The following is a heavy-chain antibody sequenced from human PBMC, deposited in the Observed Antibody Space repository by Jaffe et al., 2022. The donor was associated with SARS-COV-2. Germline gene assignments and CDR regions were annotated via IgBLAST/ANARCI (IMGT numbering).Heavy chain of an antibody. J-gene: IGHJ4*02. CDR1: GFTLSNYA. CDR3: SKGMSAPGIFDY. Sequence: EVQLLESGGGLVPPGGSLRLSCAASGFTLSNYAMTWVRQAPGKGLDWVSTITVSSGSTYYADSVRGRFTISRDNSKNTLYLQLNSLRAEDTAIYYCSKGMSAPGIFDYWGRGTLVTVSS. V-gene: IGHV3-23*01. D-gene: IGHD6-13*01. CDR2: ITVSSGST.